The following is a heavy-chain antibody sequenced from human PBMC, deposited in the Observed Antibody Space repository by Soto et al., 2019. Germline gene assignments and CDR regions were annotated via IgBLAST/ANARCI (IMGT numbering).Heavy chain of an antibody. V-gene: IGHV4-59*08. CDR1: GGSISSYY. Sequence: SETLSLTCTVSGGSISSYYWSWIWQPPGKGLEWIGYIYYSGSTNYNPSLKSRVTISVDTSKSQFSLKLSSVTAADTAVYYCARHDGDAFDIWGQGTMVTVS. J-gene: IGHJ3*02. CDR2: IYYSGST. CDR3: ARHDGDAFDI.